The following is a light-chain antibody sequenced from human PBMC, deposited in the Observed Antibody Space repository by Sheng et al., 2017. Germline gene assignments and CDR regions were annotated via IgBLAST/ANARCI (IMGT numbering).Light chain of an antibody. Sequence: QSVLTQPPSASGTPGQRVTISCSGSYSNLGSNTVNWYQQVPGTAPKLLIYSNNQRPSGVPDRFSGSKSGNSASLAISGVQSDDEADYYCGAWDDSVKGQVFGTGTKVTVL. CDR3: GAWDDSVKGQV. J-gene: IGLJ1*01. CDR1: YSNLGSNT. CDR2: SNN. V-gene: IGLV1-44*01.